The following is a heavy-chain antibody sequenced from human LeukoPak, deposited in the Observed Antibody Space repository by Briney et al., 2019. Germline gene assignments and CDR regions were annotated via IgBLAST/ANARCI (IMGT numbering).Heavy chain of an antibody. CDR3: AKEGYDSSGYYYAYFQH. Sequence: GGSLRLSCAASGFTFSSHGMSWVRQAPGKGLEWVSTISGSGDNTYYADSVKGRFTISRDNSKNTLYLQMNSLRAEDTAVYYCAKEGYDSSGYYYAYFQHWGQGTLVTVSS. CDR2: ISGSGDNT. D-gene: IGHD3-22*01. V-gene: IGHV3-23*01. J-gene: IGHJ1*01. CDR1: GFTFSSHG.